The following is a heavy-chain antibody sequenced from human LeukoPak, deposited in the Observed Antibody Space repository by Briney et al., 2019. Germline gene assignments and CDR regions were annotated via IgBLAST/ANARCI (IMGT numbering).Heavy chain of an antibody. V-gene: IGHV3-30*02. D-gene: IGHD1-14*01. CDR1: GFTFNGYV. J-gene: IGHJ6*04. CDR2: VHYDGDYK. CDR3: AKGRAGDV. Sequence: GGSLRLSCAASGFTFNGYVMHWARQAPGKGLEWVAFVHYDGDYKNYTDSVKGRFTISRDNSKNTLYLEMNSLTPEDTAAYYCAKGRAGDVWGKGTTVTVSS.